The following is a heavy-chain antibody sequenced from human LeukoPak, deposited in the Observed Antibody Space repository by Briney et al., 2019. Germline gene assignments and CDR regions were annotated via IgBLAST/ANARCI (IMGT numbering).Heavy chain of an antibody. D-gene: IGHD2-15*01. V-gene: IGHV7-4-1*02. CDR3: AREDCSGGSCYPPPPFDY. CDR1: GYTFTSYA. J-gene: IGHJ4*02. Sequence: ASVKVSCKASGYTFTSYAMNWVRQAPGQGLEWMGWINTNTGNPTYAQGFTGRFVFSLDTSVSTAYLQISSLKAEDTAVYYCAREDCSGGSCYPPPPFDYWGQGTLVTVSS. CDR2: INTNTGNP.